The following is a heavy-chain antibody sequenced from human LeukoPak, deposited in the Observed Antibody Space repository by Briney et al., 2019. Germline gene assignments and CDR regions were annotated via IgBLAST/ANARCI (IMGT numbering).Heavy chain of an antibody. CDR3: ARDPGGNWNYDY. V-gene: IGHV4-38-2*02. CDR1: GYSISSGYY. CDR2: IYNSGST. Sequence: SETLSLTCTVSGYSISSGYYWGWIRQAPGKGLEWIGSIYNSGSTYYNPSLKSRVTISVDMSKNQFSLKMSSVTAADTAVYYCARDPGGNWNYDYWGQGTLVTVSS. J-gene: IGHJ4*02. D-gene: IGHD1-7*01.